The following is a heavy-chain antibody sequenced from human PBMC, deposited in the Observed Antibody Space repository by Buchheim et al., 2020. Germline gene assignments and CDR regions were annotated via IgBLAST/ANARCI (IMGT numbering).Heavy chain of an antibody. Sequence: VQLVESGGGLVQPGGSLRLSCAASGFTFSSYGMHWVRQAPGKGLEWVAVISYDGSNKYYADSVKGRFTISRDNSKNTLYLQMNSLRAEDTAVYYCAKDDYGGNSYFDYWGQGTL. CDR1: GFTFSSYG. J-gene: IGHJ4*02. D-gene: IGHD4-23*01. V-gene: IGHV3-30*18. CDR2: ISYDGSNK. CDR3: AKDDYGGNSYFDY.